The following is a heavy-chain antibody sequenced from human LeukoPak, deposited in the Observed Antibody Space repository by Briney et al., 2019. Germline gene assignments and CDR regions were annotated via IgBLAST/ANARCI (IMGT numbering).Heavy chain of an antibody. CDR2: IRSNGGST. D-gene: IGHD2-21*02. Sequence: PGGSLSHFCSASGFTFSRHAMHWVGQAPGKGLEYVSGIRSNGGSTYYADSVKGRFTISRDNSKNTLYLQMSSLRVEDTAVYYCVKDLSVDCYSGAFDICGQGTMVTVSS. V-gene: IGHV3-64D*06. CDR3: VKDLSVDCYSGAFDI. CDR1: GFTFSRHA. J-gene: IGHJ3*02.